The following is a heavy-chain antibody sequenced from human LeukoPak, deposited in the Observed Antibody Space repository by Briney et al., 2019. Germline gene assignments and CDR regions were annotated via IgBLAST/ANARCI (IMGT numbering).Heavy chain of an antibody. V-gene: IGHV4-39*01. Sequence: PSETLSLTCTVSGGSISSSSYYWGWIRQPPGKGLEWIGSIYYSGSTYYNPSLKSRVTISVDTSKNQFSLKLSSVTAADTAVYYCARRPLPQGNDAFDIWGQGTMVTVSS. CDR3: ARRPLPQGNDAFDI. CDR1: GGSISSSSYY. J-gene: IGHJ3*02. CDR2: IYYSGST.